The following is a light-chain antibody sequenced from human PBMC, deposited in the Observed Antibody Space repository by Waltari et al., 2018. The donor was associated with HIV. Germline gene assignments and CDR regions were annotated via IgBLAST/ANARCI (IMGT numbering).Light chain of an antibody. V-gene: IGLV1-44*01. CDR2: ATR. Sequence: QYVLAQPPSASGTPGQRVAISCSGSNSNIEYNTINWYQQFPGAAPRLLIYATRQRPSGVPDRFSASKSGTSASLAITGLQTEDEAHYYCATWDDNLRGLLFGGGTKVTVL. J-gene: IGLJ3*02. CDR1: NSNIEYNT. CDR3: ATWDDNLRGLL.